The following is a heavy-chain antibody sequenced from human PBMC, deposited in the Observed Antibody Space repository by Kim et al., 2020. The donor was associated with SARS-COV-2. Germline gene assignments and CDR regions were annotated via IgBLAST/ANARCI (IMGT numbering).Heavy chain of an antibody. V-gene: IGHV1-24*01. Sequence: IYAQKFQGRVTMTEDTSTDTAYMELSSLRSEDTALYYCATAVVPAAMGYWGQGTLVTVSS. D-gene: IGHD2-2*01. CDR3: ATAVVPAAMGY. J-gene: IGHJ4*02.